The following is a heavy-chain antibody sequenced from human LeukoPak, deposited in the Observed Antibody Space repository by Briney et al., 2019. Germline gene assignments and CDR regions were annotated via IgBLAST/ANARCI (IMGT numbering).Heavy chain of an antibody. CDR2: INNNGGDT. CDR1: GFTFTTYT. V-gene: IGHV3-23*01. D-gene: IGHD2-15*01. CDR3: AKDRAGTPWAD. Sequence: PGGSLGLSCVASGFTFTTYTMTWVRQAPGKGLECVSTINNNGGDTYYADSVKGRFTISRDNSKNTLYLQMDSLRAEDTAVYYCAKDRAGTPWADWGQGTLVTVSS. J-gene: IGHJ4*02.